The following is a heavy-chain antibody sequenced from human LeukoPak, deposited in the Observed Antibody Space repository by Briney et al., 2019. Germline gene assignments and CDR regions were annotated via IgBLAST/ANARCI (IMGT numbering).Heavy chain of an antibody. V-gene: IGHV1-46*01. Sequence: ASVKVSCKASGYTFTSYYMHWVRQAPGQGLEWMGIVNPSGGSTSYAQKFQGRVTMTRDTSTSTVYMELSSLRSEDTAVYYCARDPRAAGSSWTPIDYWGQGTLVTVSS. CDR2: VNPSGGST. D-gene: IGHD6-13*01. J-gene: IGHJ4*02. CDR3: ARDPRAAGSSWTPIDY. CDR1: GYTFTSYY.